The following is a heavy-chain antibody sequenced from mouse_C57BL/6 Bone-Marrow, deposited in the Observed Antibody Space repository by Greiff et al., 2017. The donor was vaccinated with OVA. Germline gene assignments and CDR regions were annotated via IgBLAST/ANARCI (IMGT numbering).Heavy chain of an antibody. CDR3: ARDGRQTFDY. CDR1: GYAFSSSW. V-gene: IGHV1-82*01. J-gene: IGHJ2*01. D-gene: IGHD1-1*01. CDR2: IYPGDGDT. Sequence: QVQLKESGPELVKPGASVKISCKASGYAFSSSWMNWVKQRPGKGLEWIGRIYPGDGDTNYNGKFKGKATLTADKSSSTAYMQLSSLTSEDSAVYFCARDGRQTFDYWGQGTTLTVSS.